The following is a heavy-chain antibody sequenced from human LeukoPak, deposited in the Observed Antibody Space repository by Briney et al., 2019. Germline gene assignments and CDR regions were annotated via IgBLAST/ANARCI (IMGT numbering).Heavy chain of an antibody. CDR3: ARIYYVAGSPDY. V-gene: IGHV1-69*04. CDR1: GGTFSSYA. D-gene: IGHD3-10*01. J-gene: IGHJ4*02. Sequence: GSSVKVSCKASGGTFSSYAISWVRQAPGQGLEWMGRIIPILGIANYAQKFQGRVTITADKSTSTAYMELSSLRSEDTAVYYCARIYYVAGSPDYGGQGPLATVSS. CDR2: IIPILGIA.